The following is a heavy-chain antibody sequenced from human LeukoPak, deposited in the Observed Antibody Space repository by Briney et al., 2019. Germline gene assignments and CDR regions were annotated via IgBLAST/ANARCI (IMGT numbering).Heavy chain of an antibody. D-gene: IGHD2-2*01. J-gene: IGHJ4*02. CDR1: GGSISTYY. CDR3: AKKRSSTSFYLEEFDY. Sequence: SETLSLTCSVSGGSISTYYWSWIRQPPGKGLEWIAYIHYSGSTNHNPSLKSRVTISVDTSKNQFSLKLSSVTAADTAVYYCAKKRSSTSFYLEEFDYWGQGTLVTVSS. CDR2: IHYSGST. V-gene: IGHV4-59*01.